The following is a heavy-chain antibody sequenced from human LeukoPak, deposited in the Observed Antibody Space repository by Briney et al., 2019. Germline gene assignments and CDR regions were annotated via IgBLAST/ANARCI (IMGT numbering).Heavy chain of an antibody. CDR2: TYYRSKWYN. D-gene: IGHD2-2*02. CDR1: GDSVSSNNGA. V-gene: IGHV6-1*01. J-gene: IGHJ4*02. Sequence: SQTLSVTCAISGDSVSSNNGAWNWIRQSPSRGLEWLGRTYYRSKWYNDYAESMKGRITINPDTSKNQFSVQLNSVTPEDTAVYYCARDGGDPAWYTLDHWGQGTLVTVSS. CDR3: ARDGGDPAWYTLDH.